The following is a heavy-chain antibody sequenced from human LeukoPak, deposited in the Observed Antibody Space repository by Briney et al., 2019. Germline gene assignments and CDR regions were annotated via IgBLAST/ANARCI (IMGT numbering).Heavy chain of an antibody. Sequence: GGSLRLSCAASGFTVSSNYMSWVRQAPGKGLEWVSVIYSGGSTYYADSVKGRFTISRDNSKNTLYLQMNSLRAEDTAVYYCARSRGIAAAGPPDYWGRGTLVTVSS. CDR2: IYSGGST. CDR3: ARSRGIAAAGPPDY. D-gene: IGHD6-13*01. V-gene: IGHV3-66*02. CDR1: GFTVSSNY. J-gene: IGHJ4*02.